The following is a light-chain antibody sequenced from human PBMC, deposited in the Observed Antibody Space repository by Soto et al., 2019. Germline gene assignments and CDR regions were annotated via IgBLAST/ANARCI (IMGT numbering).Light chain of an antibody. Sequence: DIQMTQSPSTLSASVGDRVTISCRASQSISGISGWLARYQQKPGKAPKLLIYDASSLEGGVPSRFSGGGSGTEFTLTISSLQPDDFATYYCQQYNSYPYTFGQGTKLEIK. J-gene: IGKJ2*01. CDR3: QQYNSYPYT. CDR1: QSISGISGW. V-gene: IGKV1-5*01. CDR2: DAS.